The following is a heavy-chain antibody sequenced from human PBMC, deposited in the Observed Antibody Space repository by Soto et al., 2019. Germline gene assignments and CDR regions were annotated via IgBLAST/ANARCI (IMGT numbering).Heavy chain of an antibody. V-gene: IGHV4-59*01. CDR3: ARVGGDDFGDSGGFDY. CDR2: IYYSGRT. D-gene: IGHD4-17*01. Sequence: SETLSLTCTVSGGSIRDYFLTWIRQPPGKGLEWIGYIYYSGRTNYNPSLKSRVSISVDTSKNHFSLQLRSVTAADTAVYYCARVGGDDFGDSGGFDYWGQGTLVSVSS. CDR1: GGSIRDYF. J-gene: IGHJ4*02.